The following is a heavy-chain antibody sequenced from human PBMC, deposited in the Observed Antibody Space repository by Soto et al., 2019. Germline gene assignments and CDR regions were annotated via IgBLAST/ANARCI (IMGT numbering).Heavy chain of an antibody. J-gene: IGHJ4*02. CDR3: AKDPRANWGPFDY. Sequence: GGSLRLSCAASGFTFSSYAMSWVRQAPGKGLEWVSAISGSGGSTYYADSVKGRFTISRDNSKNTLYLQMNNLRAEDTAVYYCAKDPRANWGPFDYWGQGTLVTVSS. D-gene: IGHD7-27*01. CDR1: GFTFSSYA. CDR2: ISGSGGST. V-gene: IGHV3-23*01.